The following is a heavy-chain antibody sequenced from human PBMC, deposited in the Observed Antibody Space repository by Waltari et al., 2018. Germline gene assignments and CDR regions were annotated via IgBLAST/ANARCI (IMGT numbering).Heavy chain of an antibody. D-gene: IGHD3-10*01. Sequence: QVQLQQWGAGLLKPSETLSLTCAVYGGSFSGYYWSWIRQPPGKGLEGIGEINHSGSTNYNPSLKSRVTISVDTSKNQFSLKLSAVTAADTAVYYCARARGSGSGSCFDYWGQGTLVTVSS. J-gene: IGHJ4*02. V-gene: IGHV4-34*01. CDR3: ARARGSGSGSCFDY. CDR2: INHSGST. CDR1: GGSFSGYY.